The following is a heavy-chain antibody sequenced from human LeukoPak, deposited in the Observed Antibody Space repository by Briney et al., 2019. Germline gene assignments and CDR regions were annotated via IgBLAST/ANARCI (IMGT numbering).Heavy chain of an antibody. CDR2: ISSSSSYI. Sequence: GGSLRLPCAASGFTFSSYSMNWVRQAPGKGLEWVSSISSSSSYIYYADSVKGRFTISRDNAKNTVYLQMNSLRAEDTAVYHCATSRTFDYWGQGTLVTVSS. D-gene: IGHD1-1*01. V-gene: IGHV3-21*01. CDR3: ATSRTFDY. J-gene: IGHJ4*02. CDR1: GFTFSSYS.